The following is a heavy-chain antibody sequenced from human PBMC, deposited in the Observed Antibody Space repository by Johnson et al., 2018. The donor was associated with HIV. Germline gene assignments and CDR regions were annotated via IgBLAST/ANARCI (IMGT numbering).Heavy chain of an antibody. CDR1: GFTFDDYA. CDR3: ARRGWELWTTQNAFDI. J-gene: IGHJ3*02. CDR2: IGWNSGST. D-gene: IGHD1-26*01. Sequence: EQLVESGGGVVRPGGSLRLSCAASGFTFDDYAMHWVRQAPGKGLEWVSGIGWNSGSTGYADSVKGRFNISRDNAKNSLFLQMNSLRAEDTALYYCARRGWELWTTQNAFDIWGQGTMVTVSS. V-gene: IGHV3-20*04.